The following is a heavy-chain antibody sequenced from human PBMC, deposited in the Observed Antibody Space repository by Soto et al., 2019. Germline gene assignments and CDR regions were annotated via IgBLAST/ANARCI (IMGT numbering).Heavy chain of an antibody. J-gene: IGHJ4*02. Sequence: SLRLSCAASGFTFSSYGMHWVRQAPGKGLEWVAVIWYDGSNKYYADSVKGRFTISRDNSKNTLYLQMNSLRAEDTAVYYCASSKSTVTTFYFDYWGQGTMVTVS. CDR1: GFTFSSYG. V-gene: IGHV3-33*01. CDR2: IWYDGSNK. CDR3: ASSKSTVTTFYFDY. D-gene: IGHD4-17*01.